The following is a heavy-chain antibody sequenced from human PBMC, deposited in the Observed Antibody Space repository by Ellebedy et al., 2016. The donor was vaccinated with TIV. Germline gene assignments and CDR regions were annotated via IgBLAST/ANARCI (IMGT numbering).Heavy chain of an antibody. CDR1: GGSISSSSYY. Sequence: GSLRLXCTVSGGSISSSSYYWGWIRQPPGKGLEWIGSIYYSGSTYYNPSLKSRVTISVDTSKNQFSLKLSSVTAADTAVYYCARARRYGENRDIVVDARYFQHWGQGTLVTVSS. CDR3: ARARRYGENRDIVVDARYFQH. D-gene: IGHD2-21*01. V-gene: IGHV4-39*07. J-gene: IGHJ1*01. CDR2: IYYSGST.